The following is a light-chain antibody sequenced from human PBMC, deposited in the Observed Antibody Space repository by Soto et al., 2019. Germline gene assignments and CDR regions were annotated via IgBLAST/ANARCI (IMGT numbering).Light chain of an antibody. J-gene: IGLJ2*01. V-gene: IGLV2-23*01. CDR3: CSYAGSRV. CDR1: SSDVGSYNL. Sequence: QSALTQPASVSGSPGQSITISCTGTSSDVGSYNLVSWYQQHPGKAPKLMIYDDSKRPSGVSNRFSGSKSGNTASLTISGLQAEEEADYYCCSYAGSRVFGGGTKLTVL. CDR2: DDS.